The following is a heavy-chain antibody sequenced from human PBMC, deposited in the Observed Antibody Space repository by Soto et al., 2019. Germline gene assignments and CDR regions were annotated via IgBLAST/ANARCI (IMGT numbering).Heavy chain of an antibody. CDR2: ISAHNGNT. CDR1: GYTFTSYG. J-gene: IGHJ4*02. Sequence: QVHLVQSGAEVKKPGASVKVSCKASGYTFTSYGITWVRQAPGQGLEWMGWISAHNGNTDYAQKLQGRVIVTRDTSTGTAYRELRSLRSDDTAVYYCARGRYGDYWGQGALVTVSS. V-gene: IGHV1-18*01. D-gene: IGHD1-1*01. CDR3: ARGRYGDY.